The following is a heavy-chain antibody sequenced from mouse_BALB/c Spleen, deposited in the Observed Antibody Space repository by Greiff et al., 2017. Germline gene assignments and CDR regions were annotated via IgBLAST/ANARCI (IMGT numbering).Heavy chain of an antibody. Sequence: VQLQQSGAELVRPGALVKLSCKASGFNIKDYYMHWVKQRPEQGLEWIGWIDPENGNTIYDPKFQGKASITADTSSNTAYLQLSSLTSEDTAVYYCACDGNYGVYYAMDYWGQGTSVTVSS. CDR3: ACDGNYGVYYAMDY. V-gene: IGHV14-1*02. CDR2: IDPENGNT. D-gene: IGHD2-1*01. CDR1: GFNIKDYY. J-gene: IGHJ4*01.